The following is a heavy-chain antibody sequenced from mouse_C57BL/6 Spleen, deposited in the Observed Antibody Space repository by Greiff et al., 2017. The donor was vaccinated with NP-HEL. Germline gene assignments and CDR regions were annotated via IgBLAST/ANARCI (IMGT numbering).Heavy chain of an antibody. CDR3: ASSPASGVWYFCV. Sequence: QVQLQQPGAELVMPGASVKLSCKASGYTFTSYWMHWVKQRPGQGLEWIGEIDPSDSYTNYNQKFKGKSTLTVDKSSSTAYMQLSSLTSEDSAVYDGASSPASGVWYFCVWGTGTTVTVSS. D-gene: IGHD3-1*01. J-gene: IGHJ1*03. CDR1: GYTFTSYW. V-gene: IGHV1-69*01. CDR2: IDPSDSYT.